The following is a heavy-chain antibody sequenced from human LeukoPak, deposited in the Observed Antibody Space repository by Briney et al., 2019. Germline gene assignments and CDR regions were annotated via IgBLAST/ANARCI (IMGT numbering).Heavy chain of an antibody. V-gene: IGHV3-21*01. CDR3: ARPGGIYSGYRTLDFDY. Sequence: TGGSLRLSCAASGFTFSDYSMSWVRQAPGKGLEWVSSISSSSTYILYADSVKGRFTISRDNARNSLSLQMNSLRAEDTAVYYCARPGGIYSGYRTLDFDYWGQGTLVTVSS. D-gene: IGHD5-12*01. J-gene: IGHJ4*02. CDR2: ISSSSTYI. CDR1: GFTFSDYS.